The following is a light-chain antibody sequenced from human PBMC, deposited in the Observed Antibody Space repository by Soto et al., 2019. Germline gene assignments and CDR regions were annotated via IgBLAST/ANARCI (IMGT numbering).Light chain of an antibody. V-gene: IGKV1-5*03. J-gene: IGKJ1*01. CDR1: QSISSW. Sequence: DIQMTQSPSTLSASVGDRVTITCRASQSISSWLAWYRQKPGKAPKLLIYKASSLESGVPSRFSGSGSGTEFTLTISSLQPDDFATYYCQQYDTFGQGTKVDIK. CDR2: KAS. CDR3: QQYDT.